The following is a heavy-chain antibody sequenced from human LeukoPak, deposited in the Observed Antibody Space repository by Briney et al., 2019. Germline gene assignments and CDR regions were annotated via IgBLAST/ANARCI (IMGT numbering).Heavy chain of an antibody. CDR3: ARLRFVAASGVSPFDY. CDR1: GFTFSSYL. V-gene: IGHV3-7*01. Sequence: GGSLRLSCAASGFTFSSYLMSWVRQAPGKGLEWVASIKQEGSEKYYVDSVKGRFTISRDNAKNSLYLQLHSLRAEDTAVYYCARLRFVAASGVSPFDYWGQGTLVTVSS. D-gene: IGHD2-8*02. J-gene: IGHJ4*02. CDR2: IKQEGSEK.